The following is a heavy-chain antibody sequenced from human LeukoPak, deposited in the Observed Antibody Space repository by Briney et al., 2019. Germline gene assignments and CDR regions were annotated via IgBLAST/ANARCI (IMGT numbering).Heavy chain of an antibody. CDR2: ISAGGSGT. J-gene: IGHJ4*02. Sequence: GGSLRLSCAASGFTFSSYAMSWVRQAPGKGLEWVSTISAGGSGTYYADSVKGHFSISSDNSKNTLYLKMNSLRAEDTAVYYCAKGSYYDAWGQGTLVSV. D-gene: IGHD3-22*01. V-gene: IGHV3-23*01. CDR1: GFTFSSYA. CDR3: AKGSYYDA.